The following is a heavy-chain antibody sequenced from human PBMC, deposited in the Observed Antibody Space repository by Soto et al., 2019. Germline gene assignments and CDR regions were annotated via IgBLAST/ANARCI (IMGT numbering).Heavy chain of an antibody. D-gene: IGHD2-15*01. Sequence: QVQLVQSGAEVKKPGASVKVSCKASGYTFSSYTIHWVRQTPGQRLEWMGWINAGNGNTKYSQNFQGRVTFTRDTAASTAYMELSSLRSEDTAFYYCAIEVGYCTVGSCYTDFHYWGQGTLVTVSS. J-gene: IGHJ1*01. CDR3: AIEVGYCTVGSCYTDFHY. CDR1: GYTFSSYT. CDR2: INAGNGNT. V-gene: IGHV1-3*01.